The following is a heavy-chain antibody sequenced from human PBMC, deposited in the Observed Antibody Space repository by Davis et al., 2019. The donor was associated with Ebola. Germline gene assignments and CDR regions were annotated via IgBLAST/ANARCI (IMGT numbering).Heavy chain of an antibody. CDR2: ISSSGSTI. CDR3: ARANIGSVDY. J-gene: IGHJ4*02. CDR1: GFSFSDYY. Sequence: GESLKISCAASGFSFSDYYMRWLLQAAGKGQERVSYISSSGSTIYYADSVKGRFTISRDNAKNSLYLQMKSLRADDTAVEYCARANIGSVDYWGQGTLVTVSS. V-gene: IGHV3-11*01. D-gene: IGHD1-26*01.